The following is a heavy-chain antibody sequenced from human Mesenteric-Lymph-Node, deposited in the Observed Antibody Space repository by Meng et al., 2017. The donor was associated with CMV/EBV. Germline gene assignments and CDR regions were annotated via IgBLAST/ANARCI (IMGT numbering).Heavy chain of an antibody. D-gene: IGHD1-26*01. CDR3: AHRRGSSRFDY. V-gene: IGHV2-5*02. CDR1: RFSLSTSGVG. Sequence: CTFSRFSLSTSGVGVSWLRQPPGKALEWLALIYWDDDKYYNPSLKSRLTITKDTSKNQVVLTMTNMDPVDTATYYCAHRRGSSRFDYWGQGTLVTVSS. CDR2: IYWDDDK. J-gene: IGHJ4*02.